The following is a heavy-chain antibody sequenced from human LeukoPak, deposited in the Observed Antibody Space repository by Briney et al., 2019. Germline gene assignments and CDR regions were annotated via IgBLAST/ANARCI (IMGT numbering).Heavy chain of an antibody. V-gene: IGHV4-34*01. CDR3: ASFADSSGPFDY. CDR2: INHSGST. CDR1: GGSFRGYY. D-gene: IGHD3-22*01. J-gene: IGHJ4*02. Sequence: SETLSLTCAVYGGSFRGYYWSWIRQPPGKGLEWIGEINHSGSTNYNPSLKSRVTISVDTSKNQFSLKLSSVTAADTAVYYCASFADSSGPFDYWGQGTLVTVSS.